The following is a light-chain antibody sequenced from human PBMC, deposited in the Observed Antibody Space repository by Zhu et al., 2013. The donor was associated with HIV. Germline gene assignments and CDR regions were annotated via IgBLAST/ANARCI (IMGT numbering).Light chain of an antibody. J-gene: IGKJ5*01. CDR3: QHYGSSPPIT. CDR2: GAS. CDR1: QSVISSY. V-gene: IGKV3-20*01. Sequence: PGERATLSCRASQSVISSYLAWYQQKTGQAPRLLIYGASRRATGIPDRFTGSGSGTDFTLTISRLEPEDYAVYYCQHYGSSPPITFGQGTRLEIK.